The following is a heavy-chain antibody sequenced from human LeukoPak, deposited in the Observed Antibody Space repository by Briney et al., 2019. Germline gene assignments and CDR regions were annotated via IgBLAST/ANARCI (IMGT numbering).Heavy chain of an antibody. V-gene: IGHV3-30*04. CDR2: ISYDGTNK. D-gene: IGHD5-18*01. CDR3: ARAWGGTAIVSGDVMGP. J-gene: IGHJ5*02. CDR1: GFTFSSYA. Sequence: PGGSLRLSCAASGFTFSSYAMHWVRQAPGKGLEWVAVISYDGTNKHYAGSVKGRFTISRDNSKNTLYVQMNSLRAEDTAVYYCARAWGGTAIVSGDVMGPWGQGTLVTVSS.